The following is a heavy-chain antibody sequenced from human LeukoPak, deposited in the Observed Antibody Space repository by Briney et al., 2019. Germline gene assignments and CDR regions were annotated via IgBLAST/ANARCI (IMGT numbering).Heavy chain of an antibody. V-gene: IGHV4-4*07. CDR1: GGSISTFL. CDR2: IKGTGTT. J-gene: IGHJ2*01. CDR3: SRDWWSASTRDHLDG. D-gene: IGHD2-15*01. Sequence: SETLTLTCTVSGGSISTFLWTWIRQPAGKGLEWIGRIKGTGTTAYNTSLESRVTMFVSKSNNQFFLDLRSVTAADTAVLYWSRDWWSASTRDHLDGWGRGTLVTVSS.